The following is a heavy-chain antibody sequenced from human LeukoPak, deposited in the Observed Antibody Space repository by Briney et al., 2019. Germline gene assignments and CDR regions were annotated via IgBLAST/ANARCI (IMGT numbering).Heavy chain of an antibody. CDR3: ARSGIAVAANFDY. Sequence: ASVKVSCKASGYTFTGYYMHWVRQATGQGLEWMGWMNPNSGNTGYAQKFQGRVTITRNTSISTAYMELSSLRSEDTAVYYCARSGIAVAANFDYWGQGTLVTVSS. D-gene: IGHD6-19*01. V-gene: IGHV1-8*03. CDR2: MNPNSGNT. J-gene: IGHJ4*02. CDR1: GYTFTGYY.